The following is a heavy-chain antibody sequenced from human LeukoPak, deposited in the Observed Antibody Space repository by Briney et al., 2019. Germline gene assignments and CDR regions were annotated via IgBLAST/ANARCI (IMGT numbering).Heavy chain of an antibody. CDR1: GYTFTGYY. CDR2: INPNSGDR. CDR3: ARLSRSGYSCDY. Sequence: ASLKVSCKASGYTFTGYYLHLVRQAPGQGLEWMGWINPNSGDRSYAQNFHARVTMTRDTSINTAYMELSRLRSDDTAVYYCARLSRSGYSCDYWGQGTLVTVSS. V-gene: IGHV1-2*02. D-gene: IGHD3-3*01. J-gene: IGHJ4*02.